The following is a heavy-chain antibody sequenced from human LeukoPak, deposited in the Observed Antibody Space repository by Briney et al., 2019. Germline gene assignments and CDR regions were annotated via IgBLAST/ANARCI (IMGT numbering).Heavy chain of an antibody. Sequence: SSETLSLPCTVSGGSISNSNYCWGWIRQPPGKGLEWIGYIYYSGSTNYNPSLESRVTMSVDTSKNQFSLKLASVTAADTAVYYCAREGYYDILTGYYHNWFDPWGQGTLVTVSS. CDR1: GGSISNSNYC. CDR2: IYYSGST. V-gene: IGHV4-61*01. D-gene: IGHD3-9*01. J-gene: IGHJ5*02. CDR3: AREGYYDILTGYYHNWFDP.